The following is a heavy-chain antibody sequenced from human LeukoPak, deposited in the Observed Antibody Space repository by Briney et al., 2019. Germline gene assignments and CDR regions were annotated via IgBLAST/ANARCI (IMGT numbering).Heavy chain of an antibody. CDR1: GFDVSKNF. CDR2: VYRDGAT. V-gene: IGHV3-66*02. CDR3: ARLPTSWSHVHY. J-gene: IGHJ4*02. D-gene: IGHD2-2*01. Sequence: GGSLRLSCEVSGFDVSKNFVNWVRRAPGKGLEWVSVVYRDGATFSADPVKDRFTISRDTSKNTLYLQMNSLTSEDTAVYYCARLPTSWSHVHYWGQGTLVTVSS.